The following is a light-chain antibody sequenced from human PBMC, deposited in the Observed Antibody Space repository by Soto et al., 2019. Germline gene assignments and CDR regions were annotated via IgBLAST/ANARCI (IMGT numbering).Light chain of an antibody. V-gene: IGLV2-14*01. CDR1: SNDVGSYNY. J-gene: IGLJ2*01. CDR2: EVS. Sequence: QSALTQPASVSGSPGQSITVSCTGTSNDVGSYNYVSWYQQHPGKAPKLMIYEVSNRPSGVSNRFSGSKSGNTASLTISGLQAEDEADYYCSSFTSSSAREVVFGGGTKVTVL. CDR3: SSFTSSSAREVV.